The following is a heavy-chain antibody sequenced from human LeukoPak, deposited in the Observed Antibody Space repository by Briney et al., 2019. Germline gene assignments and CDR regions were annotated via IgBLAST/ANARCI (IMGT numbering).Heavy chain of an antibody. J-gene: IGHJ4*02. CDR2: VSYDGSNK. CDR1: GFTFSSYA. V-gene: IGHV3-30*04. D-gene: IGHD4-17*01. Sequence: GGSLRLSCAASGFTFSSYAMHWVRQAPGKGLEWVAVVSYDGSNKYYADSVKGRFTISRDNSKNTLYLQMNSLRAEDTAVYYCVSINDYGDYQRFDHWGQGTLVTVSS. CDR3: VSINDYGDYQRFDH.